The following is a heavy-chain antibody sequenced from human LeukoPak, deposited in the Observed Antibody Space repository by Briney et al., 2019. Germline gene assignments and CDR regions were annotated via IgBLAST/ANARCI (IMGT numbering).Heavy chain of an antibody. D-gene: IGHD6-19*01. V-gene: IGHV1-24*01. Sequence: ASVKVSCKVSGYTLTELSMHWVRQAPGKGLEWMGGFDPEDGETVYAQKFQGRVTITRDTSASTAYMELSSLRSEDTAVYYCARVSDSSGWPFDYWGQGTLVTVSS. CDR3: ARVSDSSGWPFDY. J-gene: IGHJ4*02. CDR1: GYTLTELS. CDR2: FDPEDGET.